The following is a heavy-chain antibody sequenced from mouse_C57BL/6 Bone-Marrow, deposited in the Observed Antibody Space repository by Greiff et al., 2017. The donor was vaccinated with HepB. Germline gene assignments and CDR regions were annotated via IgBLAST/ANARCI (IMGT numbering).Heavy chain of an antibody. J-gene: IGHJ2*01. CDR1: GYTFTSYW. CDR3: ARERELGDY. Sequence: QVQLQQSGAELVRPGTSVKLSCKASGYTFTSYWMHWVKQRPGQGLEWIGVIDPSDSYTNYNQKFKGKATLTVDTSSRTAYMQLSSLTSEDSAVYYCARERELGDYWGQGTTLTVSS. CDR2: IDPSDSYT. D-gene: IGHD1-3*01. V-gene: IGHV1-59*01.